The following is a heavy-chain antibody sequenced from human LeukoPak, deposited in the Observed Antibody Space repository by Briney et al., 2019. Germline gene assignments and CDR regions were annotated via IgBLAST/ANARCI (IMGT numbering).Heavy chain of an antibody. CDR2: ISYDGSNK. V-gene: IGHV3-30*18. CDR1: GFTFSSYG. J-gene: IGHJ6*02. Sequence: PGGSLRLSCAASGFTFSSYGMHWVRQAPGKGLEWVAVISYDGSNKYYADSVKGRFTISRDNSKNTLYLQMNSLRAEDTAVYYCAKGYSSSWGVYYYYYGMDVWGQGTTVTVSS. D-gene: IGHD6-13*01. CDR3: AKGYSSSWGVYYYYYGMDV.